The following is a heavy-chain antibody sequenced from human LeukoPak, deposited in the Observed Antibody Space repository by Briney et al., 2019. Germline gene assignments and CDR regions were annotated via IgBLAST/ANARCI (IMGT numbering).Heavy chain of an antibody. CDR2: FDPEDGET. V-gene: IGHV1-24*01. D-gene: IGHD2-2*01. CDR1: GYTLTELS. J-gene: IGHJ6*02. Sequence: GASVKVSCKVSGYTLTELSMHWVRQPPGKGLEWMGGFDPEDGETIYAQKFQGRVNMTEDTSTDTAYMELSSLRSEDPAVYYCPTGYPCMDVWGQGTTVTVSS. CDR3: PTGYPCMDV.